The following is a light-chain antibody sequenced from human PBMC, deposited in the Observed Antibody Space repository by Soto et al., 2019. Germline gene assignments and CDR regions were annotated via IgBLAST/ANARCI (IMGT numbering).Light chain of an antibody. CDR3: NSYTSHNTFV. CDR1: GSDVGAHDF. V-gene: IGLV2-14*03. Sequence: QSALPQPASVSGSPGQAITISCSGTGSDVGAHDFISWYQQHPGKAPKLMIYEVNNRPSGVSDRFSGSKSGNTASLTISGLQTEDEADYYCNSYTSHNTFVFGSGTKVTVL. CDR2: EVN. J-gene: IGLJ1*01.